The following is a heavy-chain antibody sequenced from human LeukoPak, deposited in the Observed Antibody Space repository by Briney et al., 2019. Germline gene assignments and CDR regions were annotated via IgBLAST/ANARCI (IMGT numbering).Heavy chain of an antibody. V-gene: IGHV3-33*01. D-gene: IGHD4-11*01. CDR1: GFTFSSNG. CDR3: ARPYYSNYYGMDV. J-gene: IGHJ6*02. Sequence: RGSLRLSCAASGFTFSSNGMHWARQAPGKGLEWVGVIWYDGSDKYYADSVKGRFTISRGNSKNTLYLQMNSLRDEDTAVYYCARPYYSNYYGMDVWGQGTTVTVSS. CDR2: IWYDGSDK.